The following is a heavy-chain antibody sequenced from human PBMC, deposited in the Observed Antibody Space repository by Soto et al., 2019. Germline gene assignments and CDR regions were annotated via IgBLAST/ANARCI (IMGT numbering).Heavy chain of an antibody. CDR3: AKVEVAYAY. D-gene: IGHD5-12*01. CDR1: GFSFSNYG. CDR2: IAYDGSDK. Sequence: QGQLVQSGGGVVQPGRSLRRSGAASGFSFSNYGMQWVRQSPGKGLEWVALIAYDGSDKYYADSVKGRFTISRDNSKKMLYLQMNSLRPDDTAVYFCAKVEVAYAYRGQGSLVIVSS. V-gene: IGHV3-30*18. J-gene: IGHJ4*02.